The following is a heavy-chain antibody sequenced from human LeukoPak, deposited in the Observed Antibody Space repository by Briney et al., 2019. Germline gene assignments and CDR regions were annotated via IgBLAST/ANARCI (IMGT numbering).Heavy chain of an antibody. Sequence: GASVKVSCKASGGTFSSYAISWVRQAPGQGLEWMGGIIPIFGTANYAQKFQGRVTITADKSTSTAYMELSSLRSEDTAVYYCASSPTTFCSGGSCYSHYYYYYMDVWGKGTTVTISS. CDR1: GGTFSSYA. CDR3: ASSPTTFCSGGSCYSHYYYYYMDV. D-gene: IGHD2-15*01. V-gene: IGHV1-69*06. J-gene: IGHJ6*03. CDR2: IIPIFGTA.